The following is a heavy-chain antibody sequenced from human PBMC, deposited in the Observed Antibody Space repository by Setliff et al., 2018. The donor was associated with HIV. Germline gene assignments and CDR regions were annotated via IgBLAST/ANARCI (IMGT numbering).Heavy chain of an antibody. CDR2: IWYDASKK. CDR1: GLTFNSYG. D-gene: IGHD3-3*01. Sequence: PGESLRLSWAASGLTFNSYGVHWVRQGQGKGLEWVALIWYDASKKEYSDSVTGRFNILRDDSKKTAYLQMNSLRDEDTAVYYCVTDVLKFWSGSGALDFWGPGTLVTVSS. CDR3: VTDVLKFWSGSGALDF. J-gene: IGHJ4*02. V-gene: IGHV3-33*01.